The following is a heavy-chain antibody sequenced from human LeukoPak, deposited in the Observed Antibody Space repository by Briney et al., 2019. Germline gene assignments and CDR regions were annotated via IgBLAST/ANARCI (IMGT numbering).Heavy chain of an antibody. CDR2: ISGSSNFI. J-gene: IGHJ4*02. CDR3: ARVGGELLPLDY. V-gene: IGHV3-21*01. Sequence: PGRSLRLSCAASGFTISGYNMHWVRQAPGKGLEWVSSISGSSNFIYYTDSVKGRFTISRDNAKNSLYLQMNSLRADDTAVYYCARVGGELLPLDYWGQGTLVTVSS. D-gene: IGHD1-26*01. CDR1: GFTISGYN.